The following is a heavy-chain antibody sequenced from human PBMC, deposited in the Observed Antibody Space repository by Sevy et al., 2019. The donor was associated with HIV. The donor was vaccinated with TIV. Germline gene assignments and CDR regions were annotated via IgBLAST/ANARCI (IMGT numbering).Heavy chain of an antibody. CDR1: GFTFSSYA. CDR2: ISGSGGST. D-gene: IGHD3-10*01. J-gene: IGHJ4*02. V-gene: IGHV3-23*01. CDR3: AKSREEGYYGSGSYYFDY. Sequence: GGSLRLSCAASGFTFSSYAMSWVRQTPGKGLEWVSAISGSGGSTYYADSVKGRFTISRDNSKNTLYLQMNSLRAEDTAVYYCAKSREEGYYGSGSYYFDYWGQGTLVTVSS.